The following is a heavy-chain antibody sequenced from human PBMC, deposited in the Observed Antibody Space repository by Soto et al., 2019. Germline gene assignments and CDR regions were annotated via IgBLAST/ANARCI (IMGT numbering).Heavy chain of an antibody. Sequence: GESLKISCKVFGDSFTGFWLGWVRQVPGKGLEWVGSIYPRDSHIRYNPSFQRQVTISADRSTTTAYLPWSSLKASGTAIYYCARQHPLDSRVWYNWGQGALVTVSS. CDR2: IYPRDSHI. D-gene: IGHD6-19*01. V-gene: IGHV5-51*01. CDR3: ARQHPLDSRVWYN. CDR1: GDSFTGFW. J-gene: IGHJ4*02.